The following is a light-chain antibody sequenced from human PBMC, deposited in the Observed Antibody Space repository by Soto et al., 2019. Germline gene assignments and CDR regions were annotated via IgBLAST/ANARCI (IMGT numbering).Light chain of an antibody. CDR1: QSVSYY. CDR2: DAS. J-gene: IGKJ5*01. V-gene: IGKV3D-20*02. Sequence: EIVLTQSPGTLSLSPGERATLSCRASQSVSYYLAWYQQKPGQAPRLLIYDASSRATGVPDRFSGSGSGTDFTLTISRLEPEDFAVYYCQQRSNWLTFGQGTRLEMK. CDR3: QQRSNWLT.